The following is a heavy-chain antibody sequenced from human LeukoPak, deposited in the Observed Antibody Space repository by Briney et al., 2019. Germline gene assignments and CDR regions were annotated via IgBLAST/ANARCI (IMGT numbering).Heavy chain of an antibody. CDR3: ARYSGSSRDY. V-gene: IGHV3-21*01. J-gene: IGHJ4*02. CDR2: ISSGSSYI. CDR1: GFTFSSHN. D-gene: IGHD6-19*01. Sequence: GGSLRLSCAASGFTFSSHNMNWVRQAPGKGLEWVSSISSGSSYIYYADSVKGRFTISRDNAKNSLYLQMNSLRAEDTAVYYCARYSGSSRDYWGQGTLVTVSS.